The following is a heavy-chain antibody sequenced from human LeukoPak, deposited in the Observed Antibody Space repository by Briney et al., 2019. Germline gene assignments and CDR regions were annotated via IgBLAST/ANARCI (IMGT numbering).Heavy chain of an antibody. Sequence: GGSLRLSCAASGXTFSSYVMHWVRQAPGKGLEWVAVILYDGSNKYYADSVKGRFTISRDNSKNTLYLQMNSLRGEDTAVYYCARDRRGSGWHGEVDYWGQGTLVTVSS. V-gene: IGHV3-30-3*01. J-gene: IGHJ4*02. CDR3: ARDRRGSGWHGEVDY. CDR1: GXTFSSYV. D-gene: IGHD6-19*01. CDR2: ILYDGSNK.